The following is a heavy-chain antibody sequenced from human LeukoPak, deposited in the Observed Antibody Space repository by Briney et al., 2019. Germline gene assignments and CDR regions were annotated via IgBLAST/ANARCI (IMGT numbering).Heavy chain of an antibody. Sequence: SETLSLTCTVSGGTISSSSYYWGWTRQPPGKGLEWIGSIYYSGSTYYNPSLKSRVTISVDTFKNQFSLKLSSVTAAETAVYYCVRLQNWVRGAMRDYWGQGTLVTVSS. J-gene: IGHJ4*02. V-gene: IGHV4-39*01. CDR2: IYYSGST. CDR1: GGTISSSSYY. CDR3: VRLQNWVRGAMRDY. D-gene: IGHD3-10*01.